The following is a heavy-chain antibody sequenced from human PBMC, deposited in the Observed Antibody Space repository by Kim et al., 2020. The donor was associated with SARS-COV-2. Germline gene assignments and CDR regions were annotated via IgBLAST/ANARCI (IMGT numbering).Heavy chain of an antibody. J-gene: IGHJ3*02. V-gene: IGHV3-9*01. CDR3: SRKLATGAFDI. Sequence: GHADSVKGRFTISRDDDKSSLYLQMNSLRPEDTALYYCSRKLATGAFDIWGQGTLVIVSS. D-gene: IGHD3-3*02.